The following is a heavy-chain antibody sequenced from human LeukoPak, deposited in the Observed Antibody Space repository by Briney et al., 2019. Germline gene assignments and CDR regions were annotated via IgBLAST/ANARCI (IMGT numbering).Heavy chain of an antibody. Sequence: PSETLSLTCAVYGGSFSGYYWSWIRQPPGKGLEWIGEINHSGSTNYNPSLKSRVTMSVDTSKNQFSLKLSSVTAADTAVYYCARGGPGIAAAGYWGQGTLVTVSS. V-gene: IGHV4-34*01. CDR3: ARGGPGIAAAGY. CDR1: GGSFSGYY. CDR2: INHSGST. D-gene: IGHD6-13*01. J-gene: IGHJ4*02.